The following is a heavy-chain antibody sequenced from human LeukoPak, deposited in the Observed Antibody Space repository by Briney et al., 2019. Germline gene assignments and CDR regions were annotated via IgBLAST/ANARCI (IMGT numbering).Heavy chain of an antibody. CDR1: GFTFSNYW. CDR3: ARELFLYGIPAAGVFDY. J-gene: IGHJ4*02. Sequence: GGSLRLSCAASGFTFSNYWMSWVRQAPGKGLEWVANIRQDGSDKYYMESVKGRLTISRDNDNSSLYLQMNSLRAEDTPVYYCARELFLYGIPAAGVFDYWGQGTLVTVSS. V-gene: IGHV3-7*01. CDR2: IRQDGSDK. D-gene: IGHD6-25*01.